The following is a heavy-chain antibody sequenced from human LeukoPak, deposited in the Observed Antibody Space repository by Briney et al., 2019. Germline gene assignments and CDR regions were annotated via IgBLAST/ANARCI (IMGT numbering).Heavy chain of an antibody. Sequence: GGSLRLSCAASGFTFSSYWMSWVRQAPGKGLEWVSYISSSSSTIYYADSVKGRFTISRDNAKNSLYLQMNSLRAEDTAVYYCASRYSSSWYYYYYYMDVWGKGTTVTVSS. D-gene: IGHD6-13*01. CDR2: ISSSSSTI. CDR1: GFTFSSYW. CDR3: ASRYSSSWYYYYYYMDV. J-gene: IGHJ6*03. V-gene: IGHV3-48*01.